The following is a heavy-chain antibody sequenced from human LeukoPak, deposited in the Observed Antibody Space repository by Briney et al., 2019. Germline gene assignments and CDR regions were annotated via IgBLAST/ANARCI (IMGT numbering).Heavy chain of an antibody. CDR1: GGSFSGYY. J-gene: IGHJ5*02. V-gene: IGHV4-34*01. D-gene: IGHD3-10*01. CDR2: INHSGST. Sequence: SSETLSLTCAVYGGSFSGYYWSWIRQPPGKGLEWIGEINHSGSTNYNPSLKSRVTISVDTSKNQFSLKLSSVTAADTAVYYCARGPFTMVRGVIISSYSWFDPWGQGTLVTVSS. CDR3: ARGPFTMVRGVIISSYSWFDP.